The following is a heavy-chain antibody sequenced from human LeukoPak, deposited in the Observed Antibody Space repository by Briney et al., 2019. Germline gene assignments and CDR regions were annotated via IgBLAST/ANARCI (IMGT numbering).Heavy chain of an antibody. CDR1: GFPFSNYG. CDR2: IWYDGSDK. Sequence: TGGSLRLSCEVSGFPFSNYGMHWVRQAPGKGLEWVAIIWYDGSDKYYADSVRGRFTISRDNSKNTLYLQMNSLRAEDTAVYYCARDQNWYFDYWGQGTLVTVSS. CDR3: ARDQNWYFDY. V-gene: IGHV3-33*01. J-gene: IGHJ4*02.